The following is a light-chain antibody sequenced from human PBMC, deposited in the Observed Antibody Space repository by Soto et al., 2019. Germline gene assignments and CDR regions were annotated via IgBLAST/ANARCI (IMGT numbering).Light chain of an antibody. J-gene: IGLJ1*01. CDR1: SSDVGAYIF. Sequence: QSALTQPPSASGSPGQSVTISCTGTSSDVGAYIFVSWYQQHPGKAPKLMIYDVNRRPSGVPDRFSGSKSGNTASLTVSGLQAEYEADYYCVSFAGGTYVFGTGTKLTVL. CDR3: VSFAGGTYV. CDR2: DVN. V-gene: IGLV2-8*01.